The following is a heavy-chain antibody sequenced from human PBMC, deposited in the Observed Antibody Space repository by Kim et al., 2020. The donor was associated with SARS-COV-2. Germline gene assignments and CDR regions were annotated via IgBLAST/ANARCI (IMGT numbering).Heavy chain of an antibody. CDR3: ARSGSQITSADY. V-gene: IGHV1-8*01. J-gene: IGHJ4*02. Sequence: GYAQKFQGRVTMTRNTSISTAYMELSSLRSEDTAVYYCARSGSQITSADYWGQGTLVTVSS. D-gene: IGHD3-16*01.